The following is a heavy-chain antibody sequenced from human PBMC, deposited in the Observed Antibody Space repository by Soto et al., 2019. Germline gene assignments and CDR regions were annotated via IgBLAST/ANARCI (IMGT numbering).Heavy chain of an antibody. V-gene: IGHV6-1*01. D-gene: IGHD6-19*01. CDR2: TYYGSKWYN. Sequence: SQTLSLTCAISGDSVSSNSAAWKWIRQSPSRGLEWLGRTYYGSKWYNDYAVSVKSRITINPDTFKNQFSLQLNSVTPEDTAVYYCAKDLDLIAVAGPVDYWGQGTLVTVSS. CDR3: AKDLDLIAVAGPVDY. J-gene: IGHJ4*02. CDR1: GDSVSSNSAA.